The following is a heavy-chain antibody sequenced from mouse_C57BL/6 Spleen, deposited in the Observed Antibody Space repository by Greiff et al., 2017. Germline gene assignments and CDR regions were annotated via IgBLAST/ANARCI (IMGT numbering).Heavy chain of an antibody. CDR1: GYSITSGYD. D-gene: IGHD2-5*01. V-gene: IGHV3-1*01. Sequence: EVQLQESGPGMVKPSQSLSLTCTVTGYSITSGYDWHWIRHFPGNKLEWMGYISYSGSTNYNPSLKSRISITHDTSKNHFFLKLNSVTTEDTATYYCARDSNGSPYWYFDVWGTGTTVTVSS. CDR2: ISYSGST. CDR3: ARDSNGSPYWYFDV. J-gene: IGHJ1*03.